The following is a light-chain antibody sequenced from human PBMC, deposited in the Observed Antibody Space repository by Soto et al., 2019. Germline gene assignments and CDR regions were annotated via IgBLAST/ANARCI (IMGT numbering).Light chain of an antibody. Sequence: EIVLTQSPGTLSLSPGERASLSCRASESVSSGYLAWYQQKPGQAPRLLIYSASSRATGIPYRFSGSGSGTDFTLTIGSLEPEDFAVYYCQQYGSSPLTFGQGTKVELK. V-gene: IGKV3-20*01. CDR1: ESVSSGY. CDR2: SAS. CDR3: QQYGSSPLT. J-gene: IGKJ1*01.